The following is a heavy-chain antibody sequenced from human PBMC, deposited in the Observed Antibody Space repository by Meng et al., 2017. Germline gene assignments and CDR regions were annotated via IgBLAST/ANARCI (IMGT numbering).Heavy chain of an antibody. D-gene: IGHD1-26*01. CDR3: AKVSYSGSYKLGFDP. CDR2: ISGSGGST. J-gene: IGHJ5*02. Sequence: GESLKISCAASGFTFSSYAMSWVRQAPGKGLEWVSAISGSGGSTYYADSVKGRFTISRDNSKNTLYLQMNSLRAEDTAVYYCAKVSYSGSYKLGFDPWGQGTLVTGSS. CDR1: GFTFSSYA. V-gene: IGHV3-23*01.